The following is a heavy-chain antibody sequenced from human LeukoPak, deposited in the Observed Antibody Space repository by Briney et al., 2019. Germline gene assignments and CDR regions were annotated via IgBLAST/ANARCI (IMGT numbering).Heavy chain of an antibody. V-gene: IGHV3-7*01. CDR3: ARRYRDY. CDR2: IKQDGSEK. D-gene: IGHD1-14*01. J-gene: IGHJ4*02. Sequence: GGSLRLSCEASGFTFSSYWMSWVRQAPGKGLEWVANIKQDGSEKYYVDSVKGRFTISRDNAKNSLYLQMNSLRAEDTALYYCARRYRDYWGQGTLVTVSS. CDR1: GFTFSSYW.